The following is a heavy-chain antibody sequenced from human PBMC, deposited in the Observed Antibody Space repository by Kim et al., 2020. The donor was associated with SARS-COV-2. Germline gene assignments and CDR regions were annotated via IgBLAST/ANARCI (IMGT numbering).Heavy chain of an antibody. D-gene: IGHD6-13*01. CDR3: ARVAYSSSRQLDY. V-gene: IGHV4-59*01. Sequence: YNPSLKRRVTISVDTSKNQFSLKLSSVTAADTAVYYCARVAYSSSRQLDYWGQGTLVTVSS. J-gene: IGHJ4*02.